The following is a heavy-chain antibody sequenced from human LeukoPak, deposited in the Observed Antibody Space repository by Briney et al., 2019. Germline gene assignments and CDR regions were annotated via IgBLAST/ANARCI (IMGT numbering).Heavy chain of an antibody. CDR3: ARAGYSYRGPSHFDY. CDR2: IYHSGST. Sequence: PSETLSLTCTVSGGSISSGGYYWSWIRQPPGKGLEWIGYIYHSGSTYYNPSLKSRVTISVDRSKNQFSLKLSSVTAADTAVYYCARAGYSYRGPSHFDYWGQGTLVTVSS. CDR1: GGSISSGGYY. V-gene: IGHV4-30-2*01. J-gene: IGHJ4*02. D-gene: IGHD5-18*01.